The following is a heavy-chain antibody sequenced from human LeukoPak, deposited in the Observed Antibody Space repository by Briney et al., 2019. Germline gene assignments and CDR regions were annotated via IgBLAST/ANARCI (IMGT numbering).Heavy chain of an antibody. CDR3: ARRTYSSSWYFDY. D-gene: IGHD6-13*01. V-gene: IGHV1-2*02. J-gene: IGHJ4*02. CDR1: GYTFTGYY. CDR2: INPNSGGT. Sequence: ASVKVSCKASGYTFTGYYMHWVRQAPGQGLEWMGWINPNSGGTNYAQKFQGRVTMTRDKSISTAYLQWSSLKASDTAMYYCARRTYSSSWYFDYWGQGTPVTVSS.